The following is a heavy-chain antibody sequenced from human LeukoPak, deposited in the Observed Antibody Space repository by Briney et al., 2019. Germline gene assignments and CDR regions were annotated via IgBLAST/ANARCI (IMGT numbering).Heavy chain of an antibody. CDR2: ISGSGSTT. CDR1: GFTFSDYY. Sequence: GGSLRLSCAASGFTFSDYYMSWIRQAPGKGLEWVSFISGSGSTTYYVDSVKGRFTLSRDNAKNLLYLQMNSLRAEDSAVYYCARDMYFGSGTPMQYGMDVWGQGTTVTVS. V-gene: IGHV3-11*01. D-gene: IGHD3-10*01. CDR3: ARDMYFGSGTPMQYGMDV. J-gene: IGHJ6*02.